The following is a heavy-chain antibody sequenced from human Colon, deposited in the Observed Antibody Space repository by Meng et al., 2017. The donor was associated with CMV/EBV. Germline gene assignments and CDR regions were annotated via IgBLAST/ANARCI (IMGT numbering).Heavy chain of an antibody. CDR3: ARDYYYGSGLDY. CDR1: GYTFTGYA. V-gene: IGHV7-4-1*02. CDR2: INTNTGSP. D-gene: IGHD3-10*01. Sequence: QVQLVQSGAEVKKPGASMKVSCKASGYTFTGYAMHWVRQAPGQRLEWMGWINTNTGSPTYAQGFTGRFVFSLDPSVNTAYLQISSLKAEDTAVYFCARDYYYGSGLDYWGQGTLVTVSS. J-gene: IGHJ4*02.